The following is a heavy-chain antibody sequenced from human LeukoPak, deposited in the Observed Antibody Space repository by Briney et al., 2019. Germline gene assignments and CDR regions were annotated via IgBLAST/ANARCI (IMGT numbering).Heavy chain of an antibody. D-gene: IGHD3-10*01. CDR3: AATGPTLLWFGEEYYYGMDV. V-gene: IGHV4-4*07. J-gene: IGHJ6*02. CDR1: GGSISSYY. Sequence: SETLSLTCTVSGGSISSYYWSWIRQPAGKGLEWIGRIHTSGSTNYNPSLKGRVTMSVDTSKNQFSLKLSSVTAADTAVYYCAATGPTLLWFGEEYYYGMDVWGQGTTVTVSS. CDR2: IHTSGST.